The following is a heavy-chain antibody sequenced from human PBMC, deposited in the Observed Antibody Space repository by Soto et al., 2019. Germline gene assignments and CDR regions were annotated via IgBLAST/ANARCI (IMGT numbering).Heavy chain of an antibody. CDR2: VIPILGIA. CDR3: ARVDCSGGSCYPSY. D-gene: IGHD2-15*01. V-gene: IGHV1-69*02. J-gene: IGHJ4*02. Sequence: SVKVSCKASGGTFSSYTISWVRQAPGQGLEWMGRVIPILGIANYAQKFQGRVTITADKSTSTAYMELSSLRSEDTAVYYCARVDCSGGSCYPSYWGQGTLVTVSS. CDR1: GGTFSSYT.